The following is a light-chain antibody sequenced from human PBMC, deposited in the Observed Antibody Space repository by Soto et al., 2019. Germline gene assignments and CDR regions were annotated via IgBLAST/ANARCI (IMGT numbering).Light chain of an antibody. CDR2: GAS. J-gene: IGKJ1*01. V-gene: IGKV3-15*01. CDR3: QQYNNCAPWT. CDR1: QSIGNN. Sequence: ERVMTQSPYSLSVSPGGRATPSCRASQSIGNNLAWYQHKPGQDPSLLIYGASTRASGVPVRFSGSGSKTEFTLTISSLQAEDFAVYYCQQYNNCAPWTFGQGTNVDIK.